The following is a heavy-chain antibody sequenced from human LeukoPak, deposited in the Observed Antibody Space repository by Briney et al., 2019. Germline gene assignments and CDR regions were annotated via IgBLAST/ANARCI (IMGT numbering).Heavy chain of an antibody. CDR3: ARGGYPESLRFYYNYFYIDV. V-gene: IGHV4-34*01. J-gene: IGHJ6*03. CDR1: GGSFSGYS. Sequence: SETLSLTCAVYGGSFSGYSWHWIRQPPGKGLEWIGEVNHSASGSTNSNPSLKSRVTISVDTSKNQFSLKLRFVTAADTAVYYCARGGYPESLRFYYNYFYIDVWDKGTTVTVSS. CDR2: VNHSASGST. D-gene: IGHD5-12*01.